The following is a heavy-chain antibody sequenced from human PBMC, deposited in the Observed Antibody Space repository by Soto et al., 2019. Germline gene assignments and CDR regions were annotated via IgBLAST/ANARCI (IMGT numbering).Heavy chain of an antibody. V-gene: IGHV4-4*02. J-gene: IGHJ4*02. CDR3: ARRWGEGRVDY. D-gene: IGHD3-10*01. Sequence: QVQLQESGPGLVKPSGTLSLTCAVSGGSISSSNWWSWVRQPPGKGLEWIGEIYHSGNTNYNPSLQSRVTMAVAKSRNQFSLGLRSVTAADTAVYYCARRWGEGRVDYWGQGTLVTVSS. CDR2: IYHSGNT. CDR1: GGSISSSNW.